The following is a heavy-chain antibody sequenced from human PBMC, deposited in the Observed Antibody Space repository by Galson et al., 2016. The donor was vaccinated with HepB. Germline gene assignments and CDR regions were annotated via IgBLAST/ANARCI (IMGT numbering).Heavy chain of an antibody. CDR2: TYYRSQWFY. CDR1: GDSVTNDETT. V-gene: IGHV6-1*01. Sequence: CAISGDSVTNDETTWNWIRQSPSRGLEWLGRTYYRSQWFYEYAVSVKSRITINSDTSRNQFSLQLYSVTPDDTAAYFCTRGYMQTGMNVWGQGTTVTVSS. CDR3: TRGYMQTGMNV. D-gene: IGHD5-18*01. J-gene: IGHJ6*02.